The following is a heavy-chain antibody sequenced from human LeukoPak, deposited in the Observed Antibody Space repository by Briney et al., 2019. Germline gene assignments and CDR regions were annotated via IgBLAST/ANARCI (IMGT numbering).Heavy chain of an antibody. CDR2: ISSSGSTI. CDR1: GFTFSSYA. V-gene: IGHV3-11*01. J-gene: IGHJ3*02. Sequence: PGGSLRLSCAASGFTFSSYAMSWIRQAPGKGLEWVSYISSSGSTIYYADSVKGRFTISRDNAKNSLYLQMNSLRAEDTAVYYCARDRAAYYYDSEDAFDIWGQGTMVTVSS. CDR3: ARDRAAYYYDSEDAFDI. D-gene: IGHD3-22*01.